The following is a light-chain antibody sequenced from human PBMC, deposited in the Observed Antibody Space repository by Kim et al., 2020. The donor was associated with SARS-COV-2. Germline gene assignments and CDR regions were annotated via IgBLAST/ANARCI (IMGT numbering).Light chain of an antibody. J-gene: IGLJ2*01. CDR1: KLGDKY. Sequence: SYELTQPPSVSVSPGQTASITCSGDKLGDKYACWYKQKPGQSPVLVIYQDSKRPSGIPERFSGSNSGNTATLTISGTQAMDEADYYCQAWDSSTVVFGGGTQLTFL. CDR2: QDS. V-gene: IGLV3-1*01. CDR3: QAWDSSTVV.